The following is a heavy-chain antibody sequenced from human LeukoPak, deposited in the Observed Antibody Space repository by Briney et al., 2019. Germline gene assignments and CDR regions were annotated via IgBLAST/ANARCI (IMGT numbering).Heavy chain of an antibody. V-gene: IGHV1-2*02. CDR1: GYTFTVSN. CDR3: AKDGARWY. D-gene: IGHD3-16*01. Sequence: ASVKLSCKASGYTFTVSNMHWARHAPGQGLEWMGWINPNTGGTNYAQKFQGRVTMTRDTSISTAYMELSSLRSDDPAVYYGAKDGARWYWGQGTLVTVSS. J-gene: IGHJ4*02. CDR2: INPNTGGT.